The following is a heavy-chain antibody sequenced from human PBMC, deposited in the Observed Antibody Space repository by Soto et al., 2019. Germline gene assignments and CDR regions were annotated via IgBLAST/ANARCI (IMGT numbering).Heavy chain of an antibody. CDR3: ARLGVFYQPLDS. V-gene: IGHV4-30-2*01. CDR2: MYHSGST. CDR1: GGSISSGGYS. J-gene: IGHJ5*01. Sequence: SETLSLTCAVSGGSISSGGYSWSWIRQPPGKGLEWIGYMYHSGSTYYNPSLKSRVTISIDRSKNQFSLKLTSVTAADTAVYYCARLGVFYQPLDSWGQGALVTVSS. D-gene: IGHD2-2*01.